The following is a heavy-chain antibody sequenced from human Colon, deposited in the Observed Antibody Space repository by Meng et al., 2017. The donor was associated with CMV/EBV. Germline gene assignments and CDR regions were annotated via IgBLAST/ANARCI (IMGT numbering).Heavy chain of an antibody. Sequence: ASVKVSCKASGYTSTSSGISWVRQAPGQGLEWMGWVTAHTGNRNYAESLQDRVTMTADTTTNTVYMELKNLRSDDTAIYFCARGSYLGAFDYWGQGTLVTVSS. D-gene: IGHD2/OR15-2a*01. CDR3: ARGSYLGAFDY. CDR2: VTAHTGNR. J-gene: IGHJ4*02. CDR1: GYTSTSSG. V-gene: IGHV1-18*01.